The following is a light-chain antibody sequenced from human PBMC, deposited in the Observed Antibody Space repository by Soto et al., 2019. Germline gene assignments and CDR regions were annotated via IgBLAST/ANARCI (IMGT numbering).Light chain of an antibody. Sequence: EIVLTQSPAAPSLSPGERATLSCRASQSVSSYLAWDQQKPGQAPRLLIYDASNRATGIPARFSGSGSGTDFTLTISSLEPEDFAVYYCQQRSNWITFGQGTRLEIK. CDR1: QSVSSY. CDR3: QQRSNWIT. J-gene: IGKJ5*01. V-gene: IGKV3-11*01. CDR2: DAS.